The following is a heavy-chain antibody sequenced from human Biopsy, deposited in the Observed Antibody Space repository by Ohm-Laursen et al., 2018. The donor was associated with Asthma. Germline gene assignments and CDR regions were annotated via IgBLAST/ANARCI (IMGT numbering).Heavy chain of an antibody. J-gene: IGHJ1*01. D-gene: IGHD3-3*02. CDR2: IKHDGTEK. CDR1: GFTFSNCV. Sequence: SLRLSCAASGFTFSNCVMSWVRQAPGKGLEWVANIKHDGTEKNHVDSLKGRFTISRDNAKNSLYLQMNSLRAEDTAVYYCARTFHFWSPYHAEHYQLWGQGTLVTVPS. CDR3: ARTFHFWSPYHAEHYQL. V-gene: IGHV3-7*01.